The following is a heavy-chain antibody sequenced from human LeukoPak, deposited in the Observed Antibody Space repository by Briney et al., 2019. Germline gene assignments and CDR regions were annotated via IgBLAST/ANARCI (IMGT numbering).Heavy chain of an antibody. Sequence: GGSLRLSCAASRFTFLSYAVNWVRQAPGKGLEWVAIISYDGRNEYYAESVEGRFTISRDTSRNMISLQMNSLRPEDTAVYYCARGYYHFDGSGYFDMWGQGTLVTVSS. V-gene: IGHV3-30*14. J-gene: IGHJ4*02. CDR2: ISYDGRNE. CDR3: ARGYYHFDGSGYFDM. D-gene: IGHD3-22*01. CDR1: RFTFLSYA.